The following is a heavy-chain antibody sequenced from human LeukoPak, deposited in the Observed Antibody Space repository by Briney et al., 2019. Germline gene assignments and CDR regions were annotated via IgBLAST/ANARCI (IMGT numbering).Heavy chain of an antibody. J-gene: IGHJ5*02. Sequence: SETLSLTCAVYGGSFSGYYWSWIRQPPGKGLEWIGEINHSGSTNYNPSLKSRVTISVDTSKNQFSLKLSSVTAADTAAYYCARGFSDYIWGSYRPKKTNWFDPWGQGTLVTVSS. CDR1: GGSFSGYY. V-gene: IGHV4-34*01. CDR2: INHSGST. D-gene: IGHD3-16*02. CDR3: ARGFSDYIWGSYRPKKTNWFDP.